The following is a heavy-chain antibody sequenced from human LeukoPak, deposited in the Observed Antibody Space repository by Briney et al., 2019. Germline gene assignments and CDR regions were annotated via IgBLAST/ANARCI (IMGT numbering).Heavy chain of an antibody. CDR1: VDSISSYY. CDR3: ARDSGDNWFDP. Sequence: KPSETLCLTCAVSVDSISSYYWSWIWQPPGEGLEWSGYIYYSGSINYNPSLKRRVTLSVHTSKNQFSLKLSSVTAADTAVYYCARDSGDNWFDPWGQGTLVTVSS. CDR2: IYYSGSI. J-gene: IGHJ5*02. V-gene: IGHV4-59*01. D-gene: IGHD2-15*01.